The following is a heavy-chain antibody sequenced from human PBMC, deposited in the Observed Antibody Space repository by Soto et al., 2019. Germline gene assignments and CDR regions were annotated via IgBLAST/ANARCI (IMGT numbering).Heavy chain of an antibody. D-gene: IGHD6-19*01. V-gene: IGHV3-30*18. J-gene: IGHJ6*02. Sequence: QVQLVESGGGVVQPGRSLRLSCAASGFTFSSYGMHWVRQAPGKGLEWVAVISYDGSNKYYADSVKGRFTISRDNSKNTLYLQMSSLRAEDTAVYYCAKEDSRDGWYEGDYYYYGMDVWGQGTTVTVSS. CDR1: GFTFSSYG. CDR3: AKEDSRDGWYEGDYYYYGMDV. CDR2: ISYDGSNK.